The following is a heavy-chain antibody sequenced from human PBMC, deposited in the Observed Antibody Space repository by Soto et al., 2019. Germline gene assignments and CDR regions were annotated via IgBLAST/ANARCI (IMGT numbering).Heavy chain of an antibody. D-gene: IGHD3-10*01. V-gene: IGHV1-18*01. Sequence: QVQLVQSGAEVKKPGASVKVSCKASGYTFTSYGISWVRQAPGQGLEWMGWISAYNGNTNYAQKLQGRVTMTTDTSTSTAYMELRRLRSYDTAVYYCAREMYYYGSGTGGWFDPWGQGTLVTVSS. CDR3: AREMYYYGSGTGGWFDP. J-gene: IGHJ5*02. CDR1: GYTFTSYG. CDR2: ISAYNGNT.